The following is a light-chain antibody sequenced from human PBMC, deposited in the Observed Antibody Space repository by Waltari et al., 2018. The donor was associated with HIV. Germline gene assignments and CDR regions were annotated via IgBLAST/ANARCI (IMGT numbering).Light chain of an antibody. Sequence: QSVLTQPPSASGTPGQRVTISCSGSSSNIGGNFVYWYQQLPGTAPKLLIYRDNLRPSGVPDRFSGSKSGTSASLAINGLRSEDEADYYCAAWDDSLSGLYVFGTGTKVTVL. CDR2: RDN. CDR1: SSNIGGNF. CDR3: AAWDDSLSGLYV. V-gene: IGLV1-47*01. J-gene: IGLJ1*01.